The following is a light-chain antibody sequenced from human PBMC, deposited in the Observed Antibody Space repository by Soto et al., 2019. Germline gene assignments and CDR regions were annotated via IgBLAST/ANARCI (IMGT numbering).Light chain of an antibody. CDR3: QCYDSSLSGYVI. V-gene: IGLV1-40*01. CDR2: GNS. CDR1: SSNIGTPYD. Sequence: QSVLTQPPSVSGAPGQRVTISCTGSSSNIGTPYDVHWYQQLPGTAPKLLIYGNSNRPSGVPDRFSGSKSGTSASLAITERQAEEEADYYCQCYDSSLSGYVIFGGGTKLTVL. J-gene: IGLJ2*01.